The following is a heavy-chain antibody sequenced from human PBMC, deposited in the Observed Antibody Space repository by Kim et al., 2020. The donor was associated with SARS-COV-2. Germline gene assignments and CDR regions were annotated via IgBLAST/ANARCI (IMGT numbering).Heavy chain of an antibody. V-gene: IGHV3-13*01. Sequence: VKGRFTISRENAKNSLYLQMNSLRAGDTAVYYCARDQAVAGTHYYYGMDVWGQGTTVTVSS. CDR3: ARDQAVAGTHYYYGMDV. J-gene: IGHJ6*02. D-gene: IGHD6-19*01.